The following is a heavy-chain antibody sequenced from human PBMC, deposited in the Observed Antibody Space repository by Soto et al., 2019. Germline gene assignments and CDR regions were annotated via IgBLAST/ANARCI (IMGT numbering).Heavy chain of an antibody. CDR3: FRGGVTSRTFDY. D-gene: IGHD3-16*01. V-gene: IGHV5-51*01. CDR2: IFPDDSDT. CDR1: GYSFTNYW. Sequence: PGESLKISCKGSGYSFTNYWIGWVRQMPGQGLEWMGIIFPDDSDTRYSPSFQGHVTISVDKSISTAYVQWSSLKASDSAIYYCFRGGVTSRTFDYWGQGTLVTVS. J-gene: IGHJ4*02.